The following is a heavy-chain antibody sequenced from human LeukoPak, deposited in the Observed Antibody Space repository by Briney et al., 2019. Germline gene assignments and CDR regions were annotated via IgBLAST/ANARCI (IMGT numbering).Heavy chain of an antibody. CDR1: GGSISSSSYY. D-gene: IGHD6-6*01. J-gene: IGHJ3*02. CDR2: IYYSGST. V-gene: IGHV4-39*07. CDR3: ARGFLLQYGSSPDAFDI. Sequence: PSETLSLTCTVSGGSISSSSYYWGWIRQPPGKGLEWIGSIYYSGSTYYNPSLKSRVTISVDTSKNQFSLKLSSVTAADTAVYYCARGFLLQYGSSPDAFDIWGQGTMVTVSS.